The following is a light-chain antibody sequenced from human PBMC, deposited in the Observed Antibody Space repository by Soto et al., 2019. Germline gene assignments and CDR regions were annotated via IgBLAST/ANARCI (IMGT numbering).Light chain of an antibody. CDR1: ANDVGGHNY. CDR2: DVT. V-gene: IGLV2-11*01. CDR3: YSYAGTYTFV. Sequence: QSALTQPRSVSGSPGQSATISCTGTANDVGGHNYVSWYQQHPGEAPKLLIYDVTERPSGVPDRFSGSKSGNTASLTISGLQTEDEADYYCYSYAGTYTFVFGTGTKGTV. J-gene: IGLJ1*01.